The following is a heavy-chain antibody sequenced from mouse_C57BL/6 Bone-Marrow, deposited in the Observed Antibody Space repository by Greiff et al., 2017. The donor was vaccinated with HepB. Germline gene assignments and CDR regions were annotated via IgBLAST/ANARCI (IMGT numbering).Heavy chain of an antibody. Sequence: EVHLVESGEGLVKPGGSLKLSCAASGFTFSSYAMSWVRQTPEKRLEWVAYISSGGDYSYYADTVKGRFTISRDNARNTLYLQMSSLKSEDTAMYYCTRGGITFDYWGQGTTLTVSA. CDR3: TRGGITFDY. J-gene: IGHJ2*01. CDR1: GFTFSSYA. CDR2: ISSGGDYS. V-gene: IGHV5-9-1*02. D-gene: IGHD1-1*01.